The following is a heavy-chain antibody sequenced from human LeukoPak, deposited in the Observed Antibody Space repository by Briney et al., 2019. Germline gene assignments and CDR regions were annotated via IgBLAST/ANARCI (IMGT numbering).Heavy chain of an antibody. CDR3: ARAVQQSYSVDP. CDR1: GYTFTGYY. J-gene: IGHJ5*02. V-gene: IGHV1-2*02. D-gene: IGHD1-26*01. CDR2: INPNSGGI. Sequence: GASVKVSCKASGYTFTGYYMHWVRQAPRQGLEWMGWINPNSGGINYAQKFQGRVTMTRDTSISTAYMELSRLISDDTAVYYCARAVQQSYSVDPWGQGTLVTVSS.